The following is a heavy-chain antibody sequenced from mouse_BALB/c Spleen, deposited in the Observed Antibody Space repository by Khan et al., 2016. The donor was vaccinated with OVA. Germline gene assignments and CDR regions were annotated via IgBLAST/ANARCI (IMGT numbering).Heavy chain of an antibody. D-gene: IGHD2-14*01. CDR1: GFTFSSYV. V-gene: IGHV5-6-5*01. Sequence: EVELVESGGDLVKPGGSLKLSCAASGFTFSSYVMSWVRQTPEKRLEWVASISSGGSTYYPDSVKGRFPISRDNSRNILYLQMSSLRSEDTAMYYCARKAYRYDEYYFDYWGQGTTLTVSS. CDR3: ARKAYRYDEYYFDY. CDR2: ISSGGST. J-gene: IGHJ2*01.